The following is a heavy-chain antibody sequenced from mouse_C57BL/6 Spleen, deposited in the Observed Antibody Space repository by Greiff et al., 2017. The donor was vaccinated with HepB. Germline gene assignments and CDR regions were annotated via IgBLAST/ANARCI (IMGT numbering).Heavy chain of an antibody. J-gene: IGHJ1*03. CDR1: GFTFSSYA. CDR2: ISDGGSYT. V-gene: IGHV5-4*03. Sequence: EVKLVESGGGLVKPGGSLKLSCAASGFTFSSYAMSWVRQTPEKRLEWVATISDGGSYTYYPDNVKGRFTISRDNAKNNLYLQMSHLKSEDTAMYYCARGGDGYDNWYFDVWGTGTTVTVSS. D-gene: IGHD2-2*01. CDR3: ARGGDGYDNWYFDV.